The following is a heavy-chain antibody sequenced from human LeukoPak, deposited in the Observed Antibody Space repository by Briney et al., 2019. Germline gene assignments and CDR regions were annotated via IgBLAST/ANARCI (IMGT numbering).Heavy chain of an antibody. V-gene: IGHV3-21*01. CDR3: ARDRSGSYSAFDI. J-gene: IGHJ3*02. CDR2: ISSSSSYI. Sequence: GGSLRLSCAASGFTFSSYNMNWVRQAPGKGLEWVSSISSSSSYIYYADSVKGRFTISRDNAKNSLYLQMNSLRAEDTAVYYCARDRSGSYSAFDIWGQGTMVTVSS. D-gene: IGHD1-26*01. CDR1: GFTFSSYN.